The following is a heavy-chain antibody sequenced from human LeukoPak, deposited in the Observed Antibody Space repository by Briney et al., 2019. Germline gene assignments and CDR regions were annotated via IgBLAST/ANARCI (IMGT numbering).Heavy chain of an antibody. CDR3: AKRGVVIRVILVGFHKEAYYFHS. D-gene: IGHD3-22*01. V-gene: IGHV3-23*01. CDR2: ISGSGGGT. J-gene: IGHJ4*02. Sequence: PGGSLRLSCEVSGITLSNYGMNWVRQAPGKGLEWVAGISGSGGGTNYADSVKGRFTISRDNSKNTLYLQMNSLRAEDTAVYFCAKRGVVIRVILVGFHKEAYYFHSWGQGALVTVSS. CDR1: GITLSNYG.